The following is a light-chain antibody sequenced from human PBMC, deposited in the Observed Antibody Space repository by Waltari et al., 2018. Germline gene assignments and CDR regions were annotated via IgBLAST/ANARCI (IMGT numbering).Light chain of an antibody. CDR3: QSYDSGLSGWV. J-gene: IGLJ3*02. CDR1: SSHIAAHVE. CDR2: GNN. Sequence: QSVLTQPPSVSGAPGQRVPISCTESSSHIAAHVEVHGYRPLPGTAPKLLIYGNNNRPSGVPDRFSGSRSGTSASLAITGLQAEDEADYYCQSYDSGLSGWVFGGGTKLTVL. V-gene: IGLV1-40*01.